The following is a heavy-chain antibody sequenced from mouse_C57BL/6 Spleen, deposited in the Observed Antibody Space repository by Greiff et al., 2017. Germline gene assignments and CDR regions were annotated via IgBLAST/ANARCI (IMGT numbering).Heavy chain of an antibody. CDR1: GYTFTDYY. V-gene: IGHV1-26*01. Sequence: VQLQQSGPELVKPGASVKISCKASGYTFTDYYMNWVKQSHGKSLEWIGDINPNNGGTSYNQKFKGKATLTVDKSSSTAYMELRSLTSEDSAVYYCASPVYYGSSYDWFAYWGQGTLVTVSA. D-gene: IGHD1-1*01. CDR2: INPNNGGT. J-gene: IGHJ3*01. CDR3: ASPVYYGSSYDWFAY.